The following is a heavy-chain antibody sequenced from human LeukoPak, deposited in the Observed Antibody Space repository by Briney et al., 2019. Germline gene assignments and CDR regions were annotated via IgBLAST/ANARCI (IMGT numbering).Heavy chain of an antibody. D-gene: IGHD2-2*01. CDR3: AKAHCSSTSCSRADN. V-gene: IGHV3-23*01. J-gene: IGHJ4*02. Sequence: GGSLSLSCAASGFTFTRNAMAWVRQAPGKGLEWVSAIDGSGGTTFYADSVKGRVTISRVQSTNTVYLQMNSLRADDTAVYYCAKAHCSSTSCSRADNWGQGTLVTVSS. CDR1: GFTFTRNA. CDR2: IDGSGGTT.